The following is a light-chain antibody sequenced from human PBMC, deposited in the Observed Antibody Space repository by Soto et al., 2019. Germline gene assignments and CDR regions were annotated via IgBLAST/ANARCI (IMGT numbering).Light chain of an antibody. Sequence: VVMTQSPATLSVSPGERATLSCRASENVGTNLAWYQQKPGQAPRLLIYGASTRATGVPAKFSGSGSGTEFTLTISSLQSEECAVYYCQKYNNWGFAFGGGTKVEIK. CDR1: ENVGTN. V-gene: IGKV3D-15*01. CDR3: QKYNNWGFA. CDR2: GAS. J-gene: IGKJ4*01.